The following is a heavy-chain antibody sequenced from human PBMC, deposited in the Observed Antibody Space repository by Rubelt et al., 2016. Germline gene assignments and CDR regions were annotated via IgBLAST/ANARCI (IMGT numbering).Heavy chain of an antibody. J-gene: IGHJ3*02. V-gene: IGHV3-33*01. CDR2: VWYDGSHQ. D-gene: IGHD1-26*01. Sequence: LWGRGGGVVQPGRSLRLSCAPSGFTFSSHGMHWVRQAPGKGLEWVAVVWYDGSHQYYGDSVKGRFTISRDNSKKTLYLQMNSLRAEDTAVYYCARAQVGGEGAFDIWGQGTKVTVSS. CDR3: ARAQVGGEGAFDI. CDR1: GFTFSSHG.